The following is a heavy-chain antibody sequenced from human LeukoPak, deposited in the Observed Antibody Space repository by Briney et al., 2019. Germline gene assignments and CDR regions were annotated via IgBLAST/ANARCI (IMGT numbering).Heavy chain of an antibody. J-gene: IGHJ5*02. CDR2: IHNSGST. V-gene: IGHV4-61*02. Sequence: SETLSLTCTVSGASIGSGSYYWSGIRQPAGKGLEWIGRIHNSGSTNYHPSLKSRVTISVDTPTNQSSLKLSSVTAADTAVYYCARVYNWFDPWGQGTLVTVSS. CDR3: ARVYNWFDP. CDR1: GASIGSGSYY.